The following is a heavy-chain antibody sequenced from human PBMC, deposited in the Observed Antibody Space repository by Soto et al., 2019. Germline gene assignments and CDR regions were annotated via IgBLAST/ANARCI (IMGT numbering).Heavy chain of an antibody. J-gene: IGHJ6*02. D-gene: IGHD2-15*01. V-gene: IGHV5-51*01. CDR1: GYSFTSYW. CDR3: ARQDVVAAYGMDV. Sequence: GESLKISCKGSGYSFTSYWIGWVRQMPGKGLEWMGIIYPGDSDTRYSPSFQGQVTISADKSISTAYLQWSSLKASDTAMYYWARQDVVAAYGMDVWGQGTTVTVSS. CDR2: IYPGDSDT.